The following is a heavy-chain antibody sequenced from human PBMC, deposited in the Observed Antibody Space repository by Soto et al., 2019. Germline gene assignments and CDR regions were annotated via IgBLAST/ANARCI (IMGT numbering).Heavy chain of an antibody. Sequence: EVQLVEFGGGLVKPGESLRHSCAASGFTFSSYSMNWVRQAPGKGLEWVSSISSSSSYIYYADSVKGRFTISRDNAKNSLYLQMNSLRAEDTAVYYCARDQPGYSYGYGLGYWAQGTLVTVSS. CDR3: ARDQPGYSYGYGLGY. V-gene: IGHV3-21*01. CDR2: ISSSSSYI. CDR1: GFTFSSYS. D-gene: IGHD5-18*01. J-gene: IGHJ4*02.